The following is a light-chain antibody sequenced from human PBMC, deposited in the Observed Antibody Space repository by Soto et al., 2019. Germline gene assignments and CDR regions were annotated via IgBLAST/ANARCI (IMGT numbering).Light chain of an antibody. J-gene: IGKJ4*01. CDR2: WAS. CDR3: QQYYSTLVT. V-gene: IGKV4-1*01. Sequence: DIVMTQSPDSLAVSLGERATINCKSSQSVLYSSNNKNYLAWYQQKPGQPPKLLIYWASTRESGVPDRFSGSGSGTDFTLTISSLQAEAVAVYYCQQYYSTLVTFGGGTKVEIK. CDR1: QSVLYSSNNKNY.